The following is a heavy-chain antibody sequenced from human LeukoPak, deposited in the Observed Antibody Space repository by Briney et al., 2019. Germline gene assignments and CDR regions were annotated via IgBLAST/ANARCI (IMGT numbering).Heavy chain of an antibody. J-gene: IGHJ4*02. Sequence: SETLSLTCTVSGGSISSSSYYWGWIRQPPGKALEWIGSIYYSGSTYYNPSLKSRVTISVDTSKNQLSLKLSSVTAVDTAVYFCARSGGLWLLTYYFDYWGQGTLVTVSS. CDR1: GGSISSSSYY. CDR2: IYYSGST. CDR3: ARSGGLWLLTYYFDY. V-gene: IGHV4-39*07. D-gene: IGHD3-22*01.